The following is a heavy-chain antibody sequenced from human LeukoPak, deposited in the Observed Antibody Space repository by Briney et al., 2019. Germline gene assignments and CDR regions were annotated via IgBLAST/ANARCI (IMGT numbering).Heavy chain of an antibody. CDR3: ARDWGGATDLDY. Sequence: ASVTVSCKASGYTFTSYGNSWVRQAPGQGLEWMGWISAYNGNTNYAQKLQGRVTMTTDTSTSTAYMELRSLRSDDTAVYYCARDWGGATDLDYWGQGTLVTVSS. J-gene: IGHJ4*02. D-gene: IGHD3-16*01. CDR1: GYTFTSYG. CDR2: ISAYNGNT. V-gene: IGHV1-18*01.